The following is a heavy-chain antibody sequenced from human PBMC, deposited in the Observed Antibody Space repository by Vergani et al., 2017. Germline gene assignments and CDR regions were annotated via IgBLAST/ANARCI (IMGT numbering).Heavy chain of an antibody. Sequence: QVQLQQWGGGLLKPSETLSLTCVVYGGSFTSYHWTWIRQSPGEGLEWVGDIDHTGRPDYNPSLKSRLTMSVDKSRNQFSLTLNSVTATDTAIYFCARVNTETNGHLYYYYDMDVWGQGTAVTVS. CDR1: GGSFTSYH. CDR3: ARVNTETNGHLYYYYDMDV. CDR2: IDHTGRP. D-gene: IGHD4-11*01. V-gene: IGHV4-34*01. J-gene: IGHJ6*02.